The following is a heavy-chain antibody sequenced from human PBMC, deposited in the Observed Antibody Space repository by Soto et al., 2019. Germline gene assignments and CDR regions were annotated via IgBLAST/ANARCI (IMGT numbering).Heavy chain of an antibody. D-gene: IGHD5-12*01. CDR1: GFTFSTAW. V-gene: IGHV3-15*07. CDR2: IKSKTDGGTT. CDR3: TADYEHYYVMDV. J-gene: IGHJ6*02. Sequence: GGSLRLSCAASGFTFSTAWMNWVRQAPGKGLEWVGRIKSKTDGGTTDYAAPVKGRFTISRDDSKNTLYLQMNSLKTEDTAVYYCTADYEHYYVMDVWGQGTTVIVSS.